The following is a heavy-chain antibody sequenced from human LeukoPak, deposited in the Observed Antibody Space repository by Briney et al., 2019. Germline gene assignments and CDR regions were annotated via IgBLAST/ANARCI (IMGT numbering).Heavy chain of an antibody. CDR3: ARESGDASGPLNI. Sequence: GGSLRLSCAASGFTFSDYYMSWIRQTPGRGLEWVSYISSRGATIFYADSVKGRFTISRDNAKNSLYLQTNSLRAEDTAVYYCARESGDASGPLNIWGQGTMVTVSS. V-gene: IGHV3-11*01. CDR2: ISSRGATI. D-gene: IGHD2-15*01. J-gene: IGHJ3*02. CDR1: GFTFSDYY.